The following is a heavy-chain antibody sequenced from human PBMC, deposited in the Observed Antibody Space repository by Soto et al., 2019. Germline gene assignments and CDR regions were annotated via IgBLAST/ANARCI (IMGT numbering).Heavy chain of an antibody. CDR2: IKQDGSEK. V-gene: IGHV3-7*04. CDR1: GFTFSSYW. D-gene: IGHD3-22*01. Sequence: EVQLVESGGGLVQPGGSLRLCCAASGFTFSSYWMSWVRQAPGKGLEWVANIKQDGSEKYYVDSVKGRFTISRDNAKNSLYLQMNSLRAEDTAVYYCARARADYYDSSGYPLGYWGQGTLVTVSS. J-gene: IGHJ4*02. CDR3: ARARADYYDSSGYPLGY.